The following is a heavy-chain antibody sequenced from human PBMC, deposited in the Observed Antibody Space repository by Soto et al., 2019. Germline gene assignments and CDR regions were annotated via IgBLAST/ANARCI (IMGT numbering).Heavy chain of an antibody. V-gene: IGHV1-69*13. Sequence: GASVKVSCKASGGTFSSYAISWVGQAPGQGLEGVGGIIPIFGTANYAQKFQGRVTITADESTSTAYMDLSSLTSEDTAVYYCARLRPSGHIAFVRSYYYYGMDVWGQGTTVTVSS. D-gene: IGHD3-10*01. J-gene: IGHJ6*02. CDR3: ARLRPSGHIAFVRSYYYYGMDV. CDR2: IIPIFGTA. CDR1: GGTFSSYA.